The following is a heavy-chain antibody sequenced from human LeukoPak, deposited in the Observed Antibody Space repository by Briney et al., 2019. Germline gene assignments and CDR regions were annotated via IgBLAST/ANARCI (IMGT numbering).Heavy chain of an antibody. Sequence: ASVHVSCKASVYTFTSYYMHWVRQAPGEGLVWMGLINPSGGSTSYAQKFQSGVTITRDMSTSTVYMELSSLRSEDTAVYYCASVDTAMVYDAFDIWGQGAMVTVSS. D-gene: IGHD5-18*01. CDR2: INPSGGST. CDR1: VYTFTSYY. V-gene: IGHV1-46*01. J-gene: IGHJ3*02. CDR3: ASVDTAMVYDAFDI.